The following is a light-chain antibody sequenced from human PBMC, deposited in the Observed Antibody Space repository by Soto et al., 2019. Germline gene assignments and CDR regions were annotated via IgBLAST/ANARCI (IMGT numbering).Light chain of an antibody. CDR1: QSFSSY. J-gene: IGKJ1*01. V-gene: IGKV3-20*01. Sequence: DIVLTQSPGTLSLSPGERATLSCRASQSFSSYLAWYQQKPAQAPRLLIYGASNRATDIPDRFSGSGSGTDFTLTISRLEPEDFAMYYCQQYGSSPWTFGQGTKVEIK. CDR3: QQYGSSPWT. CDR2: GAS.